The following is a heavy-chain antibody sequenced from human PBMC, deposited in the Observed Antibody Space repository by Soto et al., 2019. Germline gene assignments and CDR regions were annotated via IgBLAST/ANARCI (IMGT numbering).Heavy chain of an antibody. CDR2: INAGNGNT. CDR1: GYTFTSYA. CDR3: ARVDSSSSGWFDP. V-gene: IGHV1-3*01. Sequence: ASVNVSCKASGYTFTSYAMHWVRQAPGQRLEWMGWINAGNGNTKYSQKFQGRVTITRDTSASTAYMELSSLRSEDTAVYYCARVDSSSSGWFDPWGQGTLVTVSS. D-gene: IGHD6-6*01. J-gene: IGHJ5*02.